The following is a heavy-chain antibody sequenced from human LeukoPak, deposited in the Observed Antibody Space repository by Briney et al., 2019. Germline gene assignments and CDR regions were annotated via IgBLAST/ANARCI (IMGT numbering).Heavy chain of an antibody. CDR1: GYTFTGYY. CDR3: ARASSVYVSSGYRRSFDY. Sequence: ASVKVSCKASGYTFTGYYMHWVRQAPGQGLEWMGWINPNSGGTNYAQKFQGRVTMTRDTSISTAYMELSRLRSDDKAVYYCARASSVYVSSGYRRSFDYWGQGTLVTVSS. CDR2: INPNSGGT. J-gene: IGHJ4*02. D-gene: IGHD3-22*01. V-gene: IGHV1-2*02.